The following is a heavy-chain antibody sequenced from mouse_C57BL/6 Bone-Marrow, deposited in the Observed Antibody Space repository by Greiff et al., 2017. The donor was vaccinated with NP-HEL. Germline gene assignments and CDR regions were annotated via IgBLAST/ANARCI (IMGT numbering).Heavy chain of an antibody. D-gene: IGHD1-1*01. CDR1: GFNIKDDY. CDR3: TTTAYHYYGSSYGFAY. Sequence: EVNVVESGAELVRPGASVKLSCTASGFNIKDDYMHWVKQRPEQGLEWIGWIDPENGDTEYASKFQGKATITADTSSNTAYLQLSSLTSEDTAVYYCTTTAYHYYGSSYGFAYWGQGTLVTVSA. V-gene: IGHV14-4*01. J-gene: IGHJ3*01. CDR2: IDPENGDT.